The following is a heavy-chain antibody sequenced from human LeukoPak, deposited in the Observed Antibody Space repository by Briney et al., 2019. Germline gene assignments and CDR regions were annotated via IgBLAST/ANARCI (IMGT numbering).Heavy chain of an antibody. CDR1: GFTFSRNW. CDR2: INTDGSTT. CDR3: TRGYNTASLD. V-gene: IGHV3-74*01. J-gene: IGHJ4*02. Sequence: GGSLRLSCVASGFTFSRNWLHWVRQVPGKGLVWASRINTDGSTTNYADSVKGRFTISRDNTKNTLYLQMNSLRAEDSAVYFCTRGYNTASLDWGQGTRITVAS. D-gene: IGHD5-18*01.